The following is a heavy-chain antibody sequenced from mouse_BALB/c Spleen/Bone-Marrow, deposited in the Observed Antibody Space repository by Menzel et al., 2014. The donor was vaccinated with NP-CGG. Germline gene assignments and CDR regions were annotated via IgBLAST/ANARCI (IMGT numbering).Heavy chain of an antibody. J-gene: IGHJ4*01. D-gene: IGHD2-4*01. Sequence: EVHLVESGAELVKPGASVKLSCTASGFNIKDTYMHWVKPRPEQGLEWIGRIDPANGDTKYDPKFQGKATITADTSSNTANLQLSSLTSEDTAVYYCARYLIFYDYDEAMDYWGQGTSVTVSS. CDR3: ARYLIFYDYDEAMDY. CDR2: IDPANGDT. CDR1: GFNIKDTY. V-gene: IGHV14-3*02.